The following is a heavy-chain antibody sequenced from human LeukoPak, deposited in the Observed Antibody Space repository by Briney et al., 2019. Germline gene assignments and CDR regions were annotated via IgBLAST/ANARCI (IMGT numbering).Heavy chain of an antibody. V-gene: IGHV1-8*01. D-gene: IGHD3-22*01. Sequence: GASVKVSCKASGYTFTSYDINWVRQATGQGLEWMGLMNPNSGNTGYAQKFQGRVTMTRNTSISTAYMELSSLRSEDTAVYYCARGPPHYYDSSGYYPWGQGTLVTVSS. CDR3: ARGPPHYYDSSGYYP. CDR2: MNPNSGNT. CDR1: GYTFTSYD. J-gene: IGHJ5*02.